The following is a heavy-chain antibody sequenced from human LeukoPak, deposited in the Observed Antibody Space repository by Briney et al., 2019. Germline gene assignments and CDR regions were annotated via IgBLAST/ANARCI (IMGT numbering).Heavy chain of an antibody. CDR2: IKQDGSEK. D-gene: IGHD6-13*01. Sequence: GGSLRLSCAASGFTFSSYWMSWVRQAPGKGLEWVANIKQDGSEKYYVDSVKGRFTISRDNAKNSLYLQMNSLRAEDTALYYCAKDMRYSSSWYGPVDYGMDVWGQGTTVTVSS. V-gene: IGHV3-7*03. J-gene: IGHJ6*02. CDR1: GFTFSSYW. CDR3: AKDMRYSSSWYGPVDYGMDV.